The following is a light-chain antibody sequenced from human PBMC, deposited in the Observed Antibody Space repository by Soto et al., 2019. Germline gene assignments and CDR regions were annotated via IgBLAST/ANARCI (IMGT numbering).Light chain of an antibody. CDR2: AAS. CDR1: QGISNY. Sequence: DIQMTQSPSSLSASVGDRVTITCRASQGISNYLAWYQQKPGKVPKLLIYAASTLQSGVPSRFSGSGSGTDFTLTISSLQPEDVATYYCQKYNDYWTFGQGTKVEIK. CDR3: QKYNDYWT. J-gene: IGKJ1*01. V-gene: IGKV1-27*01.